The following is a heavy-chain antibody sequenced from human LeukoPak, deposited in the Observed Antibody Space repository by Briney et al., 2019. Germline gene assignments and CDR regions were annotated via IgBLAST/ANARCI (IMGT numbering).Heavy chain of an antibody. CDR2: IYSSGST. V-gene: IGHV4-4*07. J-gene: IGHJ1*01. CDR3: ARDAYSSSWYGYFQY. Sequence: PSQTLSLTCTVSGGSISNYYWSWIRQHAGKGLEWIGRIYSSGSTNYNPSLKSRVTMSVDTSKNQFSLKLSSVTAADTAVYYCARDAYSSSWYGYFQYWGQGTLVTVSS. D-gene: IGHD6-13*01. CDR1: GGSISNYY.